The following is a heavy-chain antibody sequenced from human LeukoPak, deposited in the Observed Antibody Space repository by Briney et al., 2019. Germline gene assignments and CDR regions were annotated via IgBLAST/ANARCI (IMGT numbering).Heavy chain of an antibody. D-gene: IGHD3-22*01. V-gene: IGHV4-30-4*08. CDR2: IHYSGST. CDR1: GGSISSGDYY. CDR3: ARDGGYDSSGYYYY. J-gene: IGHJ4*02. Sequence: SETLSLTCTVSGGSISSGDYYWSWIRQPPGKGLEWIGYIHYSGSTYYNPSLKSRVTISVDTSKNQFSLKLSSVTAADTAVYYCARDGGYDSSGYYYYWGQGTLVTVSS.